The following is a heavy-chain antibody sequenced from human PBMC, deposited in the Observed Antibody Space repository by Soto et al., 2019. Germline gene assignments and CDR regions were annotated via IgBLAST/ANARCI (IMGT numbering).Heavy chain of an antibody. D-gene: IGHD6-13*01. CDR3: AKDHPDSSSWYLEPIIDY. CDR2: ISYDGSNK. J-gene: IGHJ4*02. Sequence: PGGSLRLSCAASGFTFTTCWMTWVRQAPGKGLEWVAVISYDGSNKYYADSVKGRFTISRDNSKNTLYLQMNSLRAEDTAVYYCAKDHPDSSSWYLEPIIDYWGQGTLVTVSS. V-gene: IGHV3-30*18. CDR1: GFTFTTCW.